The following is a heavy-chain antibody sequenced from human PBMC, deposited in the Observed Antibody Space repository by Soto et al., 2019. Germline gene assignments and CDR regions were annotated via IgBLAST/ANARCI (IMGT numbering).Heavy chain of an antibody. CDR3: ARGGAYYDYVWGSYRPSFFDY. D-gene: IGHD3-16*02. CDR2: INHSGST. CDR1: GGSFSGYY. V-gene: IGHV4-34*01. J-gene: IGHJ4*02. Sequence: SETLSLTCAVYGGSFSGYYWSWIRQPPGKGLEWIGEINHSGSTNYNPSLKSRVTISVDTSKNQFSLKLSSVTAADTAVYYCARGGAYYDYVWGSYRPSFFDYWGQGTLVTVSS.